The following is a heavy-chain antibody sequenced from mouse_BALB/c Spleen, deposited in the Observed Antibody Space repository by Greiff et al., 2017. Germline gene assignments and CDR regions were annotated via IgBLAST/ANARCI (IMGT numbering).Heavy chain of an antibody. CDR1: GYTFTSYT. CDR2: INPSSGYT. V-gene: IGHV1-4*01. D-gene: IGHD3-3*01. CDR3: AIRGTWYFDV. J-gene: IGHJ1*01. Sequence: VMLVESGAELARPGASVKMSCKASGYTFTSYTMHWVKQRPGQGLEWIGYINPSSGYTNYNQKFKDKATLTADKSSSTAYMQLSSLTSEDSAVYYCAIRGTWYFDVWGAGTTVTVSS.